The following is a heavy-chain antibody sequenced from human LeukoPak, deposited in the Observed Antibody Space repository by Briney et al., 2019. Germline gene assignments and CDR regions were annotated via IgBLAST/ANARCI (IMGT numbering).Heavy chain of an antibody. J-gene: IGHJ4*02. CDR3: ARYPYSDSGVWQAFDY. CDR2: MHYSGIT. D-gene: IGHD5-12*01. V-gene: IGHV4-39*01. CDR1: GGSISSGSHY. Sequence: SETLSLTCIVSGGSISSGSHYWVWIRQPPGKGLEWTGSMHYSGITYYNPSLTSRVTISVDTSKNQFSLRLTSVTAADTAVYYCARYPYSDSGVWQAFDYWGQGTLVTVSS.